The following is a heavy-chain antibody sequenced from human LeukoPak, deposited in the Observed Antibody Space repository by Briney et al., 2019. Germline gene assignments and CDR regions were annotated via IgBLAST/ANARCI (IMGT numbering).Heavy chain of an antibody. J-gene: IGHJ4*02. Sequence: SVKVSCKASGGTFTSYAISWVRQAPGQGLEWMGGIIPIYGTANYAQKFQGRVTITADESTSTAYMELSSLRSEDTAVYYCSRDCSGGSCSFDYWGQGTLVTVSS. CDR2: IIPIYGTA. CDR3: SRDCSGGSCSFDY. V-gene: IGHV1-69*13. D-gene: IGHD2-15*01. CDR1: GGTFTSYA.